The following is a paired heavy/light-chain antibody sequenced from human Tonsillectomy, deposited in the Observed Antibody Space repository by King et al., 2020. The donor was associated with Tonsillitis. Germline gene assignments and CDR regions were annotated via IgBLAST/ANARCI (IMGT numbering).Heavy chain of an antibody. J-gene: IGHJ5*02. CDR3: ARDGELGYCTNGVCAWRWFDP. CDR2: IIPIFGTA. V-gene: IGHV1-69*01. D-gene: IGHD2-8*01. Sequence: QVQLVQSGAEVKKPGSSVKVSCKASGGTFSSYAISWVRQAPGQGLEWMGGIIPIFGTANYAQKFQGRVTITADESTSTAYMELSSLRSEDTAVYYCARDGELGYCTNGVCAWRWFDPWGQGTLVTVSS. CDR1: GGTFSSYA.
Light chain of an antibody. CDR1: QSIGSS. Sequence: EIVLTQSPDFQSVTPKEKVTITCRASQSIGSSLHWYQQKPDQSPKLLIKYASQSFSGVPSRFSGSGSGTDFTLTINSLEAEDAATYYCHQSSSLPYTFGQGTKLEIK. CDR3: HQSSSLPYT. CDR2: YAS. V-gene: IGKV6-21*01. J-gene: IGKJ2*01.